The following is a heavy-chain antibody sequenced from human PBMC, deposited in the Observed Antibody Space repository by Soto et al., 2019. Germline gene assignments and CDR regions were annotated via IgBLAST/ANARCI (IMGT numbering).Heavy chain of an antibody. D-gene: IGHD3-9*01. V-gene: IGHV3-9*01. CDR1: GFSFDDYA. Sequence: EVQLVESGGGLVQPGRSMRLSCAASGFSFDDYAMHWVRQVPGKGLEWVSGISWHSGSIGYADSVKGPFTICRDNAKNSRYLQMNRLRAEDTALHYCAKYRGDYDILTCSFDYWGQGTLVTASS. CDR3: AKYRGDYDILTCSFDY. CDR2: ISWHSGSI. J-gene: IGHJ4*02.